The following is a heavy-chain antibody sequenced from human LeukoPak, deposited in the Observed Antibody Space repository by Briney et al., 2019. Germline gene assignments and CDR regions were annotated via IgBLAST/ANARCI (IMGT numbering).Heavy chain of an antibody. J-gene: IGHJ4*02. CDR1: GYTFTSYG. D-gene: IGHD3-10*01. CDR3: ARVYSTNYYGSGDRPFLFDY. Sequence: ASVKVSCKASGYTFTSYGFSWVRQAPGQGLEWMGWISTYCGNTNYAQKLQDSVTMTTDKSTSTAYMELTSLRSDDTAVYYCARVYSTNYYGSGDRPFLFDYWGQGTVVTVSS. CDR2: ISTYCGNT. V-gene: IGHV1-18*01.